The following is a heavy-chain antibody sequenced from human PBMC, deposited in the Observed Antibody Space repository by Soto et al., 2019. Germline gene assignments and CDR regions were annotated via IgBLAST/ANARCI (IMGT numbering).Heavy chain of an antibody. CDR3: ARQMATIHQCLDY. J-gene: IGHJ4*02. Sequence: GGSLRLSCAASGFTFSSYEMNWVRQAPGKGLEWVSYISSSGSTIYYADSVKGRFTISRDNAKNSLYLQMNSLRAEDTAVYYCARQMATIHQCLDYWGQGTLVTVSS. CDR2: ISSSGSTI. V-gene: IGHV3-48*03. D-gene: IGHD5-12*01. CDR1: GFTFSSYE.